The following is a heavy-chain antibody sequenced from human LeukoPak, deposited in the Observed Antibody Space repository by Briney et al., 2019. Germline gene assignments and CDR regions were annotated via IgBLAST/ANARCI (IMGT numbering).Heavy chain of an antibody. CDR1: GGSISSCY. J-gene: IGHJ4*02. V-gene: IGHV4-4*07. Sequence: SETLSLTCTVSGGSISSCYWSWIRQPAGKGLEWIGRIYTSGSTNYNPSLKSRVTMSVDTSKNQFSLKLSSVTAADAAVYYCAREAPYYDFWSGYYVSFDYWGQGTLVTVSS. CDR3: AREAPYYDFWSGYYVSFDY. CDR2: IYTSGST. D-gene: IGHD3-3*01.